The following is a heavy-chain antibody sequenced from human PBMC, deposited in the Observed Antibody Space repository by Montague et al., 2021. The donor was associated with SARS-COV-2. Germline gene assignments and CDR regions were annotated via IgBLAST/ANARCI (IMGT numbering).Heavy chain of an antibody. D-gene: IGHD3-3*01. Sequence: SETLSLTCTVSGGSVSSGSFHWGWIRQPPGKGLEYIGYISSSGSANHNPSFKSRVAISLDTSENQLSLRLSSVTAADTAVYYCANKGAYDVPIDYWGLGTLVTVSS. CDR3: ANKGAYDVPIDY. V-gene: IGHV4-61*01. CDR1: GGSVSSGSFH. CDR2: ISSSGSA. J-gene: IGHJ4*02.